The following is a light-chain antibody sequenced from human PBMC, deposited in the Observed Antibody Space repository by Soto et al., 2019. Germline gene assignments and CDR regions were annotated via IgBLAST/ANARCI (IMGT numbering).Light chain of an antibody. Sequence: DIVMTQSPGTLSVSPGERATLSCRASQSVGTNLAWYQQRPGQAPRLLVYGASSRATGIPDRFSGGGSGTDFTLTISRLEPEDFAVYYCQQCGSSPWTFGQGTKVDIK. CDR3: QQCGSSPWT. V-gene: IGKV3-20*01. J-gene: IGKJ1*01. CDR1: QSVGTN. CDR2: GAS.